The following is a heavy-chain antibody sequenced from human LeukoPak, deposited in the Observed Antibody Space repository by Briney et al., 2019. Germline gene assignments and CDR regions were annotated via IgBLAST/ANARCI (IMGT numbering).Heavy chain of an antibody. CDR2: IYYSGST. CDR1: GGSISSYY. D-gene: IGHD6-13*01. V-gene: IGHV4-59*01. Sequence: PSQTLSLTCTASGGSISSYYWSWVRQPPGKGLEWIGYIYYSGSTNYNPSLKSRVTISVDTSKNQFSLKLSSVTAADTAVYSCARVGQQLVPGPIDYWGQGTLVTVSS. J-gene: IGHJ4*02. CDR3: ARVGQQLVPGPIDY.